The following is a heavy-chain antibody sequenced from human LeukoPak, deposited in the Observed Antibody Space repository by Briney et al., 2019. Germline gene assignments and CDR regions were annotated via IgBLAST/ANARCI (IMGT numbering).Heavy chain of an antibody. CDR1: GCTFSIYS. D-gene: IGHD6-6*01. J-gene: IGHJ4*02. Sequence: GGSLRLSCAASGCTFSIYSMNWVRQAPGKGLEWVSSISSSSSFISYADSVQGRFTISRDNAKNSLYLQMNSLRAEDTAVYYCAKNRESSSSHFDCWGQGTLVTVSS. CDR3: AKNRESSSSHFDC. V-gene: IGHV3-21*06. CDR2: ISSSSSFI.